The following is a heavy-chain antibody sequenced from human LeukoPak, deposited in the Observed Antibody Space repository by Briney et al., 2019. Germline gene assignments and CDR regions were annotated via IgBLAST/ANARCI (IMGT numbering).Heavy chain of an antibody. V-gene: IGHV3-9*01. D-gene: IGHD3-3*01. CDR1: GFTFDDYA. Sequence: SGGSLRLSCAASGFTFDDYAMPWVRQAPGKGLEWVSGISWNSGSIGYADSVKGRFTISRDNAKNSLYLQMNSLRAEDTALYYCAKDIWRYYDFWSGYPIFDYWGQGTLVTVSS. CDR2: ISWNSGSI. CDR3: AKDIWRYYDFWSGYPIFDY. J-gene: IGHJ4*02.